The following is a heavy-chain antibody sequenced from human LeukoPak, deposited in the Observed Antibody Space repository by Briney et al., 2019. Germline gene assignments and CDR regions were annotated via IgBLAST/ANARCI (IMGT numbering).Heavy chain of an antibody. V-gene: IGHV3-53*01. Sequence: PGGSLRLSCAASGFTVSSNYMSWVRQAPGKGLEWVSVIYSGGSTYYADSVKGRFTISRDNSKNTLYLQTNSLRAEDTAVYYCARVGSGGPSLSYFDYWGQGTLVTVSS. J-gene: IGHJ4*02. CDR1: GFTVSSNY. CDR2: IYSGGST. D-gene: IGHD2-15*01. CDR3: ARVGSGGPSLSYFDY.